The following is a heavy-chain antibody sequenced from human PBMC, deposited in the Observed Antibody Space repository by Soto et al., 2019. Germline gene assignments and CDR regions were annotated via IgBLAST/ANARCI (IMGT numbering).Heavy chain of an antibody. CDR2: IRRGSSSM. J-gene: IGHJ5*02. CDR1: GFTFSSYS. V-gene: IGHV3-21*01. Sequence: GGTLRLSCAASGFTFSSYSMNWVRQAPGKGLEWVSSIRRGSSSMYYADSVKGRFTISRDNAKNSLYLHMHSLRAEDTAVYYCARDLSGSSSSIGNWFDPWGQGALVTVSS. D-gene: IGHD6-6*01. CDR3: ARDLSGSSSSIGNWFDP.